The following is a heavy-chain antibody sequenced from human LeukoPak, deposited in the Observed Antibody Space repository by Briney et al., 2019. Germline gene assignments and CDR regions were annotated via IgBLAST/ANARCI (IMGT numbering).Heavy chain of an antibody. CDR3: ARKDYGDNWFDP. CDR1: GGSISSYY. V-gene: IGHV4-59*01. CDR2: IYYSGST. Sequence: SETLSLTCTVSGGSISSYYWSWIRQPPGKGLEWIGYIYYSGSTNYNPSLKSRVTISVDTSKIQFSLKLSSVTAADTAVYYCARKDYGDNWFDPWGQGTLVTVSS. J-gene: IGHJ5*02. D-gene: IGHD4-17*01.